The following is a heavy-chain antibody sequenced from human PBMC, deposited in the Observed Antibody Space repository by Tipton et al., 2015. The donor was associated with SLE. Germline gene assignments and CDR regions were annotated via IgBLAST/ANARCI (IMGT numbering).Heavy chain of an antibody. D-gene: IGHD2-15*01. CDR3: ARLEYCSGGSCYSFDY. V-gene: IGHV5-10-1*04. CDR1: GYNFTIHW. J-gene: IGHJ4*02. CDR2: IDPSDSYT. Sequence: QLVQSGAEVKKSGESLRISCKGSGYNFTIHWISWVRQMPGKGLEWMGRIDPSDSYTNYSPSFQGQVTISADKSISTAYLQWSSLKASDTAMYYCARLEYCSGGSCYSFDYWGQGTLVTVSS.